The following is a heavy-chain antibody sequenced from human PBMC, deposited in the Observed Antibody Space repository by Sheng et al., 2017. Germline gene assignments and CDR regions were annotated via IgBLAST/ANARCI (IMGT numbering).Heavy chain of an antibody. V-gene: IGHV4-59*01. D-gene: IGHD1-1*01. J-gene: IGHJ3*02. CDR3: ARVSWNDEESAFDI. CDR2: IYYSGST. Sequence: QVQLQESGPGLVKPSETLSLTCTVSGGSISSYYWSWIRQPPGKGLEWIGYIYYSGSTNYNPSLKSRVTISVDTSKNQFSLKLSSVTAADTAVYYCARVSWNDEESAFDIWGQGTMVTVSS. CDR1: GGSISSYY.